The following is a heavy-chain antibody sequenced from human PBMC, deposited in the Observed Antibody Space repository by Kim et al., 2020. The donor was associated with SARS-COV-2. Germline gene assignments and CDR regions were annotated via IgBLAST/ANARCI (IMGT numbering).Heavy chain of an antibody. CDR2: NSYSGNT. CDR1: GGSISSSRGYY. D-gene: IGHD4-17*01. Sequence: SETLSLTCIVSGGSISSSRGYYWGWIRQPPGKGLEWIGSNSYSGNTYYNPSLKSRVTTSVDTSKNQFSLKLTSVTAADTAVYYCARHDIKWSTVTTWGINWLDPWGQGTLVTVSS. CDR3: ARHDIKWSTVTTWGINWLDP. J-gene: IGHJ5*02. V-gene: IGHV4-39*01.